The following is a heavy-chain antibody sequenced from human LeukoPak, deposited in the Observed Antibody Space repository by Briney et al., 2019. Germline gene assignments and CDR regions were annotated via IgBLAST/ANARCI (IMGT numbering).Heavy chain of an antibody. CDR2: IPFDGSDK. V-gene: IGHV3-30*04. D-gene: IGHD3-22*01. CDR1: GFTFSSFA. CDR3: ARDLDSSGYYYAY. J-gene: IGHJ4*02. Sequence: EGSLRLSCAASGFTFSSFAMHWVRQAPGKGLEWVAVIPFDGSDKYYAEAVKGRFTISRDNSENTVYLQMNSLRAEDTAVYYCARDLDSSGYYYAYWGQGSLVTVSS.